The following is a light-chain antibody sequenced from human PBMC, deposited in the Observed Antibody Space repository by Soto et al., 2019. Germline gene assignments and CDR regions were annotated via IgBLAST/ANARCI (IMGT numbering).Light chain of an antibody. CDR1: QSVSSY. Sequence: EIVLTQSPATLSLSPGERATLSCRASQSVSSYLAWYQQKPGQAPRLLIYGASTRASDTPARFSGSGSGAEFTLTISSLQSEDFAVYYCQQYNNWVGTFGQGTKVDIK. J-gene: IGKJ1*01. CDR3: QQYNNWVGT. V-gene: IGKV3D-15*01. CDR2: GAS.